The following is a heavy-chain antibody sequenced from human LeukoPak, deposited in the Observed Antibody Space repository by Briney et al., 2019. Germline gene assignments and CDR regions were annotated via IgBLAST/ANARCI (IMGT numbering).Heavy chain of an antibody. D-gene: IGHD4-11*01. CDR2: VYYSGST. Sequence: SETLSLTCTVSGGSITSSSYYWGRIRQPPGKGLEWNGSVYYSGSTYYNPALKRRATISVDTSKNQFFLKLGSVNAADTAVYYCARGGYSNYVFRCYYYYYMDVWGKGTTVTVSS. J-gene: IGHJ6*03. CDR1: GGSITSSSYY. V-gene: IGHV4-39*07. CDR3: ARGGYSNYVFRCYYYYYMDV.